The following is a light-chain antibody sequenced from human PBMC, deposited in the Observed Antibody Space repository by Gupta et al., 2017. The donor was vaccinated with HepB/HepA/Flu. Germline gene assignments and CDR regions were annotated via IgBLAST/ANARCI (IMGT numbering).Light chain of an antibody. CDR1: SLRTYY. Sequence: SSELTQDPAVSVALGQTVRIACQGDSLRTYYPSWYQQKPGQAPKLVMYDKNSRPSGIPDRFSGSRSGNTASLTVPGAQAEDEADYYCSSRVSNDNHLGVFGGGTKLTVL. J-gene: IGLJ3*02. CDR2: DKN. CDR3: SSRVSNDNHLGV. V-gene: IGLV3-19*01.